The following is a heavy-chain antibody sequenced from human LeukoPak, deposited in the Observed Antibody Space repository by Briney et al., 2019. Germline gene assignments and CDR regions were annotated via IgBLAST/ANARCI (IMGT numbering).Heavy chain of an antibody. V-gene: IGHV3-21*01. D-gene: IGHD1-14*01. CDR1: GFTFSSYT. Sequence: PGGSLRLSCAVSGFTFSSYTMSWVRQAPGKGLEWVSSISSSTDYIYYADSVKGRFTISRDNAKNSLYLEMNSLRAEDTAVYYCAREGHRRTFDYWGQGTLVTVSS. CDR3: AREGHRRTFDY. CDR2: ISSSTDYI. J-gene: IGHJ4*02.